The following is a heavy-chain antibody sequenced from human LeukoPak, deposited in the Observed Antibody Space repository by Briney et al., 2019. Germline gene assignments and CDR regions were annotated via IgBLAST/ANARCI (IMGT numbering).Heavy chain of an antibody. CDR2: INSDGSTT. CDR1: GFTFSNYW. J-gene: IGHJ4*02. D-gene: IGHD4-23*01. Sequence: GGSLRLSCAASGFTFSNYWMHWVRQAPGKGLVWVSRINSDGSTTTYADSVKGRSTISRDNAKNTLYLQMNSLRAEDTAVYYCARQTVAFDYWVQGTLVTVSS. V-gene: IGHV3-74*03. CDR3: ARQTVAFDY.